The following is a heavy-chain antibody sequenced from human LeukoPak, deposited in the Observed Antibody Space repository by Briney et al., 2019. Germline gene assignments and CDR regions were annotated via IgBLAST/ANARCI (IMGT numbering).Heavy chain of an antibody. V-gene: IGHV4-39*01. Sequence: PSETLSLTCTVCGGSISSSSYYWGWIRQPPGKGLEWIGSIYYSGSTYYNPSLKSRVTISVDTSKNQFSLKLSSVTAADTAVYYCARSVVRGVTNWFDPWGQGTLVTVSS. CDR2: IYYSGST. CDR1: GGSISSSSYY. CDR3: ARSVVRGVTNWFDP. J-gene: IGHJ5*02. D-gene: IGHD3-10*01.